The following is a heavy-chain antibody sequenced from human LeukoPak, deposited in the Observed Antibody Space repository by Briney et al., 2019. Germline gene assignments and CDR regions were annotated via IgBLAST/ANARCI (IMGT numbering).Heavy chain of an antibody. CDR2: IIPILGIA. CDR1: GGTFSSYA. D-gene: IGHD3-10*01. J-gene: IGHJ4*02. V-gene: IGHV1-69*04. Sequence: SVKVSCKASGGTFSSYAISWVRHAPGQGLEWMGRIIPILGIANYAQKLQGRVKISAEKSTSTAYMELSSLRSEDTAVYYCARAAMVRGIFDYWGQGTLATVSS. CDR3: ARAAMVRGIFDY.